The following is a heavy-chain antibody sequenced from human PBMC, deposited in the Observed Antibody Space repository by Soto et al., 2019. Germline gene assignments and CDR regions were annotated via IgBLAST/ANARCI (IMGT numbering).Heavy chain of an antibody. CDR1: GGSSSSGDYY. CDR2: IYYSGST. J-gene: IGHJ4*02. V-gene: IGHV4-30-4*01. CDR3: ARMIRDSSGYRVDY. Sequence: PSETLSLTCTVSGGSSSSGDYYWSWIRQPPGKGLEWIGYIYYSGSTYYNPSLKSRVTISVDTSKNQFSLKLSSVTAADTAVYYCARMIRDSSGYRVDYWGQGTLVTVSS. D-gene: IGHD3-22*01.